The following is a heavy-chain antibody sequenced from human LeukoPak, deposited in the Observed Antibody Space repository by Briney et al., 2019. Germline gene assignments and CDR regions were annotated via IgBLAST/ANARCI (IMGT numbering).Heavy chain of an antibody. D-gene: IGHD5-18*01. V-gene: IGHV4-39*01. CDR1: GGSISSSNYY. J-gene: IGHJ4*02. CDR3: ARSRLGYSYYFDY. Sequence: SETLSLTCTVSGGSISSSNYYWGWIRQPPGKGLEWIGSIYYSGSTYYNPSLKSRVTISVDTSKIQFSLKLSSVTAADTAVYYCARSRLGYSYYFDYWGQGTLVNVSS. CDR2: IYYSGST.